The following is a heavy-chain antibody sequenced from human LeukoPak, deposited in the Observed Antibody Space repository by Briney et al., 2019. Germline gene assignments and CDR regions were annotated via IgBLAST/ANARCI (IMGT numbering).Heavy chain of an antibody. V-gene: IGHV4-31*03. J-gene: IGHJ5*02. D-gene: IGHD5-12*01. CDR1: GCSISSGGYY. CDR2: ICYSGST. CDR3: ARGGKDYHWFDP. Sequence: SETLSLTCTVSGCSISSGGYYWIWIRQRPGKGREGIVYICYSGSTYYNPSLSSRITIAVDTSKNKFSLKLSSVTAADRAVYYCARGGKDYHWFDPWGKGTLVTVSS.